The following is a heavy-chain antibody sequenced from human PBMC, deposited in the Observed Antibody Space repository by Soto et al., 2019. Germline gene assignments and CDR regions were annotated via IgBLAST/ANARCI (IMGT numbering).Heavy chain of an antibody. D-gene: IGHD6-19*01. V-gene: IGHV1-18*01. CDR3: AGVWYSRGCYWDY. Sequence: QVQLVQSGAEVKKPGSSVKVSCKASGYTFTSYGISWVRQAPGQGLEWMGRISSYNGNTNYAQKVQGRVTVTTDTSTSRAYVEVRSLRSDDTAVYYCAGVWYSRGCYWDYWGQGTMVTVSS. J-gene: IGHJ4*02. CDR2: ISSYNGNT. CDR1: GYTFTSYG.